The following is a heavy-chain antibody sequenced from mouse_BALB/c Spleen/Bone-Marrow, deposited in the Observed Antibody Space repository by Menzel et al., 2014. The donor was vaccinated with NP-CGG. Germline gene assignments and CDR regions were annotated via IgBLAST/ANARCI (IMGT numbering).Heavy chain of an antibody. J-gene: IGHJ2*01. D-gene: IGHD1-1*01. CDR1: SYKFTDYA. CDR2: ISTYSGNT. CDR3: ARNFYGSAYFDF. Sequence: VQLQQSGPELVRPGVSVKISCKGSSYKFTDYAMHWVKQSHAKSLEWIGLISTYSGNTHYNQKFKGKATMTVDKSSSTAYMELARLTSEDSAIYYCARNFYGSAYFDFWGQGSTLTVSS. V-gene: IGHV1-67*01.